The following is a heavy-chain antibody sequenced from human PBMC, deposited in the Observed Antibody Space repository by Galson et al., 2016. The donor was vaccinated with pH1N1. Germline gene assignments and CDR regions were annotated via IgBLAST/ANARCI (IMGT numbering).Heavy chain of an antibody. Sequence: SLRLSCAASGFTFDDFAMHWVRQIPGKGLEWVSGIIWNSGRIVYADSVKGRFTISRDNTKNSLYLQMNSLRSEDTALYYCAKEAQYCRGGNCFGRGFDHWGQGTMVTVSS. J-gene: IGHJ3*01. CDR2: IIWNSGRI. CDR3: AKEAQYCRGGNCFGRGFDH. D-gene: IGHD2-15*01. CDR1: GFTFDDFA. V-gene: IGHV3-9*01.